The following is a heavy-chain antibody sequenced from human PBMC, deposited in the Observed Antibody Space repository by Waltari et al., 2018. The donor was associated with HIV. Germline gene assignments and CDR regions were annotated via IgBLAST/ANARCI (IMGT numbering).Heavy chain of an antibody. CDR3: ARVKWELHDYFDC. D-gene: IGHD1-26*01. Sequence: EVQLVESGGGLGQPGRSLRLPCTVSGFIVGGYAMSLVRKAPGKGLEWVVFIRSKPYGGTTEYAASVKGRFTISRDDSKSIAYLQMNSLKTEDTAVYYCARVKWELHDYFDCWGQGTLVTVSS. J-gene: IGHJ4*02. CDR1: GFIVGGYA. V-gene: IGHV3-49*04. CDR2: IRSKPYGGTT.